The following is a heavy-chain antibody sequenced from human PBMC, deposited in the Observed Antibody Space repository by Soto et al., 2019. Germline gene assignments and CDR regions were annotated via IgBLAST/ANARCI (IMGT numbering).Heavy chain of an antibody. J-gene: IGHJ4*02. CDR3: ARGDYYDSSGDPTSYFDY. V-gene: IGHV4-61*01. Sequence: QVQLQESGPGLVKPSETLSLTCTVSGGSVSSGSYYWSWIRQPPGKGLEWIGYIYYSGSTNYNPSLKSRVTISVDTSKNQFSLKLSSVTAADTAVYYCARGDYYDSSGDPTSYFDYWGQGTLVTVSS. CDR1: GGSVSSGSYY. CDR2: IYYSGST. D-gene: IGHD3-22*01.